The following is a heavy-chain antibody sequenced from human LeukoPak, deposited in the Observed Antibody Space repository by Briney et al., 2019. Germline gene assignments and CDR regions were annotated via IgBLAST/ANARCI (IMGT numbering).Heavy chain of an antibody. D-gene: IGHD6-19*01. CDR2: ISGSGGST. V-gene: IGHV3-23*01. CDR1: GFTFSSYA. CDR3: ASYSSGWVIGAFDI. J-gene: IGHJ3*02. Sequence: GGSLRLSCAASGFTFSSYAMSWVRQAPGKGLEWVSAISGSGGSTYYADSVKGPFTISRDNSKNTLYLQMNGLRAEDTAVYYCASYSSGWVIGAFDIWGQGTMVTVSS.